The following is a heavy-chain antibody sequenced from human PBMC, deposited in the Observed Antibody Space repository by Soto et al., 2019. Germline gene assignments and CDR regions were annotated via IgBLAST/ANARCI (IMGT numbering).Heavy chain of an antibody. V-gene: IGHV4-59*01. CDR3: ARSGYGNGNFDH. D-gene: IGHD5-18*01. CDR1: GGSISYYY. Sequence: QVQLQESGPGLVRPSETLSLTCSVSGGSISYYYWNWIRQPPGKGLEWIGYIYSSGTTNYNPSLKSRVTISEDPCKSRSSLTVTSVTAADTAVYSCARSGYGNGNFDHWGQGTLVTVSS. CDR2: IYSSGTT. J-gene: IGHJ4*02.